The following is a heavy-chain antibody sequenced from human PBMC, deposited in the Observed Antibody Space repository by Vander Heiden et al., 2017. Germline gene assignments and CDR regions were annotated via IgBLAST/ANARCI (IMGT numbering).Heavy chain of an antibody. CDR1: GYPFTRSD. D-gene: IGHD4-17*01. CDR2: MNPNSGNT. V-gene: IGHV1-8*01. J-gene: IGHJ6*02. Sequence: QVQLVQSGAEVKKPGASVKVSCKASGYPFTRSDLNWVRQATGQGLEWMGWMNPNSGNTGYAQKFQGRVTMTRNTSISTAYMELSSLRSEDTAVYYCARSDYGDLFYYGMDVWGQGTTVTVSS. CDR3: ARSDYGDLFYYGMDV.